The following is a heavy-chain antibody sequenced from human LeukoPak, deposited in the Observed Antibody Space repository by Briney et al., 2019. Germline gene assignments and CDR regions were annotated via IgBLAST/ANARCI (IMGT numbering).Heavy chain of an antibody. CDR3: AKWDLGDYDY. CDR2: ISYDGSNK. J-gene: IGHJ4*02. D-gene: IGHD1-26*01. CDR1: GFTFSSYG. V-gene: IGHV3-30*18. Sequence: GGSLRLSCAASGFTFSSYGMHWVRQAPGKGPEWVAVISYDGSNKYYADSVKGRFTISRDNSKNTLYLQMNSLRAEDTAVYYCAKWDLGDYDYWGQGTLVTVSS.